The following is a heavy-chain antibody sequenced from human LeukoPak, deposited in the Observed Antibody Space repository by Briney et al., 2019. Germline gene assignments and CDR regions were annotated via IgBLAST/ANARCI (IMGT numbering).Heavy chain of an antibody. Sequence: GRPLRLSCAASGFIFSSYAIHWVRQAPGKGLEWVAVISYDGSDKDYADSVKGRFTISRDNSKNTLYLQMNSLRPGDTAVCYCARNLYHYDSTNYLFDYWGQGTLVTVSS. V-gene: IGHV3-30*04. CDR2: ISYDGSDK. CDR1: GFIFSSYA. CDR3: ARNLYHYDSTNYLFDY. D-gene: IGHD3-22*01. J-gene: IGHJ4*02.